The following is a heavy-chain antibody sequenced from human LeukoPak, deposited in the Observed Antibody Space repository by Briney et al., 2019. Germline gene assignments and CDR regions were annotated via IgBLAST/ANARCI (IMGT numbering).Heavy chain of an antibody. CDR3: AKDIPRYDSSGSSSPPDY. D-gene: IGHD3-22*01. CDR1: GFTFSSYG. CDR2: ISYDGSNK. Sequence: PGGSLRLSCAASGFTFSSYGMHWVRQAPGKGLEWVAVISYDGSNKYYADSGKGRFTISRDHSKNTLYLQMNSLRAEDTAVYYCAKDIPRYDSSGSSSPPDYWGQGTLVTVSS. V-gene: IGHV3-30*18. J-gene: IGHJ4*02.